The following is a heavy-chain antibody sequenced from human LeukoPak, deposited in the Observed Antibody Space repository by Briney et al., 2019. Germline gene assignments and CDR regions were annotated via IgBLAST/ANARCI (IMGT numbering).Heavy chain of an antibody. CDR3: ARVEDDYGDYYYGMDV. J-gene: IGHJ6*02. V-gene: IGHV3-48*03. Sequence: GGSLRLSCAASGFIFSSYEMIWVRQAPGKGLEWVSYIRNSDSTIHYADSVKGRFTISRDNAQNSLHLQMSSLRAEDTAVYYCARVEDDYGDYYYGMDVWGQGTTVTVSS. CDR1: GFIFSSYE. D-gene: IGHD4-17*01. CDR2: IRNSDSTI.